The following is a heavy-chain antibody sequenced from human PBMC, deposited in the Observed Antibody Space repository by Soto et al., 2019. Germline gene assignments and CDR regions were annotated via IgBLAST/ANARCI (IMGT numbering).Heavy chain of an antibody. CDR3: ARELNLAAADLVRNWFHP. D-gene: IGHD6-13*01. CDR2: IIPIFGTA. Sequence: SVKVSCKASGGTFSSYAISWVRQAPGQGLEWMGGIIPIFGTANYAQKFQGRVTITADESTSTAYMELSSLRSEDTAVYYCARELNLAAADLVRNWFHPWGQGTLVTVSS. J-gene: IGHJ5*02. CDR1: GGTFSSYA. V-gene: IGHV1-69*13.